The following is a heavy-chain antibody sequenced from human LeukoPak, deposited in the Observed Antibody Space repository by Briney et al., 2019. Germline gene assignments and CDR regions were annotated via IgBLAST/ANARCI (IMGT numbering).Heavy chain of an antibody. D-gene: IGHD6-19*01. CDR2: IRANSGTT. V-gene: IGHV3-23*01. Sequence: GLSLRLSCAASGFAFSVYAMSWLRQPPGKGLEWVSTIRANSGTTSYAASVRGRFTISRDNSKNTLYLQLNTLRADDTATYYCAKPISGGLAVTADWFHPWGQGTLVVVSS. CDR1: GFAFSVYA. J-gene: IGHJ5*01. CDR3: AKPISGGLAVTADWFHP.